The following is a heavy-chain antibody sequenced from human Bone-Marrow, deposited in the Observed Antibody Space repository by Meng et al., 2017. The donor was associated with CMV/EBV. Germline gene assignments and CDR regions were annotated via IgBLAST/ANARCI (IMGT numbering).Heavy chain of an antibody. J-gene: IGHJ4*02. CDR3: AAGYTSAWTPPGY. V-gene: IGHV3-7*03. Sequence: GESLKISCAASGFTFSSYWMSWVRQAPGKGLEWVANIKQDGSEKYYVDSVKGRFTISRDNAKNSLYLQMNNLRAEDTAVYYCAAGYTSAWTPPGYWGQGTLVTVSS. CDR2: IKQDGSEK. CDR1: GFTFSSYW. D-gene: IGHD6-19*01.